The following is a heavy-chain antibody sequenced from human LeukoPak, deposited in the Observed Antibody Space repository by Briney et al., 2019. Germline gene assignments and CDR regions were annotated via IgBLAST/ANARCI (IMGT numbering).Heavy chain of an antibody. CDR1: GGSISSYY. CDR2: IYYRGST. CDR3: ARDQGGGGAFDI. J-gene: IGHJ3*02. V-gene: IGHV4-59*01. D-gene: IGHD3-16*01. Sequence: SETLSLTCTVSGGSISSYYWSWIRQPPGKGLEWIGYIYYRGSTNYNSSLKSRVTISVATSKNQFSLKLSSVTAADTAVYYWARDQGGGGAFDIWGQGTMVTVSS.